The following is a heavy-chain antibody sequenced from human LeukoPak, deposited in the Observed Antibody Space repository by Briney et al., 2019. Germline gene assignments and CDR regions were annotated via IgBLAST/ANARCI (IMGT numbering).Heavy chain of an antibody. D-gene: IGHD3-10*01. V-gene: IGHV4-59*01. CDR1: GGSISSYY. CDR3: ARVSGSYWDWFDP. CDR2: IYYSGST. J-gene: IGHJ5*02. Sequence: SETLSLTCTVSGGSISSYYWSWIRQPPGKGLEWIGYIYYSGSTNYNPSLKSRVTISVDTSKNQFSLKLSSVTAADTAVYYCARVSGSYWDWFDPWGQGTLVTVAS.